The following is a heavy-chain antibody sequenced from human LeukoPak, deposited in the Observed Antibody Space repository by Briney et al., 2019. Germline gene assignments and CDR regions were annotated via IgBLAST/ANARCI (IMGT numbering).Heavy chain of an antibody. V-gene: IGHV4-34*01. CDR2: INHSGST. Sequence: SETLSLTCAIYAGSFSGYYWSWIRQPPGKGLEWIGEINHSGSTNYSPSLKSRVTISLDTSKNQFSLKLSSVTAAGAAVYYCARGRGGNSGDSWGQGTLVTVSS. CDR3: ARGRGGNSGDS. J-gene: IGHJ4*02. CDR1: AGSFSGYY. D-gene: IGHD4-23*01.